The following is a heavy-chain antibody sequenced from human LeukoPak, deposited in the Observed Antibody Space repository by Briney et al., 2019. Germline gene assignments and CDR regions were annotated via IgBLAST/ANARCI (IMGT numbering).Heavy chain of an antibody. V-gene: IGHV1-18*01. CDR2: ISVYNGNT. D-gene: IGHD5-12*01. J-gene: IGHJ4*02. CDR1: GYTFTSYG. CDR3: ARVAKGIVATFDY. Sequence: ASVKVSCKASGYTFTSYGISWVRQAPGQGLEWMGWISVYNGNTNYAQKLQGRVTMTTDTSTSTAYVELRSLRSDDTAVYYCARVAKGIVATFDYRGQGTLVTVSS.